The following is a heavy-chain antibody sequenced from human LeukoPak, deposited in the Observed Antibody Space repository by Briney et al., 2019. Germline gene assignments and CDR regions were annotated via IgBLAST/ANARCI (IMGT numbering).Heavy chain of an antibody. Sequence: PGGSLRLSCAASGFTFSSYSMNWVRQAPGKGLEWVSSISSSSSYIYYADSVKGRFTISRDNAKNSLYLQMNSLRAEDTAVYYCARDGSTGENWFDPSGQGTLVTVSS. V-gene: IGHV3-21*01. CDR1: GFTFSSYS. CDR2: ISSSSSYI. J-gene: IGHJ5*02. CDR3: ARDGSTGENWFDP. D-gene: IGHD2-2*01.